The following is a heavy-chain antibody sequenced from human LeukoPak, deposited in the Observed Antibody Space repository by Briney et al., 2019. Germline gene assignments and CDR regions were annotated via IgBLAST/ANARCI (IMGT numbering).Heavy chain of an antibody. D-gene: IGHD2-2*01. CDR2: IYHSGST. Sequence: SETLSLTCTVSGGSISSGGYYWSWIRQPPGKGLEWIGYIYHSGSTYYNPSLKSRVTISVDRSKNQFSLKLSSVTAADTAVYYCAREAYCSSTSCYYYMDVWGKGTTVTVPS. CDR1: GGSISSGGYY. CDR3: AREAYCSSTSCYYYMDV. J-gene: IGHJ6*03. V-gene: IGHV4-30-2*01.